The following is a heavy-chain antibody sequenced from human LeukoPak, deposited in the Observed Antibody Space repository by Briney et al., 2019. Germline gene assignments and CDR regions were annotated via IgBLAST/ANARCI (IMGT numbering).Heavy chain of an antibody. CDR3: AKPPAGYCSGGSCYTFYFDL. J-gene: IGHJ2*01. D-gene: IGHD2-15*01. V-gene: IGHV3-66*04. CDR2: IYSGGST. CDR1: GFTVSSNY. Sequence: PGGSLRLSCAASGFTVSSNYMSWVRQAPGKGLEWVSVIYSGGSTYYADSVKGRFTISRDNSKNTLYLQMNSLRAEDTAVYYCAKPPAGYCSGGSCYTFYFDLWGRGTLVIVSS.